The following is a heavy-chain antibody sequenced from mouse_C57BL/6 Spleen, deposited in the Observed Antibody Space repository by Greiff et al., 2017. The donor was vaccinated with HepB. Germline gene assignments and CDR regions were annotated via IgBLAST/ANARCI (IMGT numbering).Heavy chain of an antibody. CDR1: GYTFTDYE. D-gene: IGHD2-2*01. CDR3: TRRGVTTFDY. CDR2: IDPETGGT. Sequence: VQLQQSGAELVRPGASVTLSCKASGYTFTDYEMHWVKQTPVHGLEWIGAIDPETGGTAYNQKFKGKAILTADKSSSTAYMELRSLTSEDSAVYYCTRRGVTTFDYWGQGTTLTVSS. J-gene: IGHJ2*01. V-gene: IGHV1-15*01.